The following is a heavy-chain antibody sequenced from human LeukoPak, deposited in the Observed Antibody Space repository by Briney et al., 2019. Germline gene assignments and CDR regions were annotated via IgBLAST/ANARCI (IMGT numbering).Heavy chain of an antibody. J-gene: IGHJ6*02. V-gene: IGHV3-11*01. CDR2: ISSSGSTI. D-gene: IGHD3-9*01. Sequence: PGGSLRLSCAASGFTFSDYYMRWIRQAPGKGLEWVSYISSSGSTIYYADSVKGRFTISRDNAKNSLYLQMNSLRAEDTAVYYCARDGRIRAPDYDILTGYQYYYYYYGMDVWGQGTTVTVSS. CDR1: GFTFSDYY. CDR3: ARDGRIRAPDYDILTGYQYYYYYYGMDV.